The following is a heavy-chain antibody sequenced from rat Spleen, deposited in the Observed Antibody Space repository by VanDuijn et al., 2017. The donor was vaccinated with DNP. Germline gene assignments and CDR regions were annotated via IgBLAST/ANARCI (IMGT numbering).Heavy chain of an antibody. CDR3: ANYNSYDGTY. V-gene: IGHV5-58*01. Sequence: EVQLVETGGGLVQPGRSLKLSCVASGFTFSSYWMYWVRQAPGQGLEWVASITTDGGGTYYPDSVKGRFTISGDNADNTVYLQMNSLRSEDTATYYCANYNSYDGTYWGQGFMVTVSS. CDR1: GFTFSSYW. CDR2: ITTDGGGT. D-gene: IGHD1-12*02. J-gene: IGHJ2*01.